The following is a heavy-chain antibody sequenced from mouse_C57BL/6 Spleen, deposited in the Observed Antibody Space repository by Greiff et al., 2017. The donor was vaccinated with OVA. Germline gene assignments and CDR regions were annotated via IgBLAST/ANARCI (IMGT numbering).Heavy chain of an antibody. J-gene: IGHJ2*01. V-gene: IGHV1-26*01. D-gene: IGHD2-5*01. Sequence: VQLQQSGPELVKPGASVKISCKASGYTFTDYYMNWVKQSHGKSLEWIGDINPNNGGTSYNQKFKGKATLTVDKSSSTAYMELRSLTSEDSAVYYCARWDIVTYYFDYWGQGTTLTVSS. CDR1: GYTFTDYY. CDR3: ARWDIVTYYFDY. CDR2: INPNNGGT.